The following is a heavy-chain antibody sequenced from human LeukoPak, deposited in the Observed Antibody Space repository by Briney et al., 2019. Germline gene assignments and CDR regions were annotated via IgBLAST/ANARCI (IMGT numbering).Heavy chain of an antibody. CDR2: INHSGST. CDR1: GESFSGYY. J-gene: IGHJ4*02. Sequence: SETLSLTCAVYGESFSGYYWSWIRQPPGKGLEWIGEINHSGSTNYNPSLKSRVTISVDTSKNQFSLKLSSVTAADTAVYYCARRPGYSSGWFFYWGQGTLVTVSS. CDR3: ARRPGYSSGWFFY. D-gene: IGHD6-19*01. V-gene: IGHV4-34*01.